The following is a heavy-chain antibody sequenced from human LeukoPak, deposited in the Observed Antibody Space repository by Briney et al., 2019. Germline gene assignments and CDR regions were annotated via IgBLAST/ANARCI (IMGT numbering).Heavy chain of an antibody. CDR3: ARETWLQLQD. CDR1: GFTFSGYS. V-gene: IGHV3-21*01. Sequence: GGSLRPSCAASGFTFSGYSMSWVRQAPGKGLEWVSSISSSSSYIYYADSVKGRFTISRDNAKNSLYLQMNSLRAEDTAVYYCARETWLQLQDWGQGTLVTVSS. CDR2: ISSSSSYI. D-gene: IGHD5-24*01. J-gene: IGHJ4*02.